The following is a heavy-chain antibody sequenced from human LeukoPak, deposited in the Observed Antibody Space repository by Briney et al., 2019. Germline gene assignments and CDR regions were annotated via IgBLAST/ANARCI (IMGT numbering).Heavy chain of an antibody. J-gene: IGHJ6*03. V-gene: IGHV4-4*07. D-gene: IGHD6-13*01. CDR2: IYTSGST. CDR3: ARVGIAAAGPYYYYYMDV. CDR1: GGSISSYY. Sequence: SETLSLTCTVSGGSISSYYWSWIRQPAGKGLEWIGRIYTSGSTNYNPSLKSRVTMSVDTSKNQFSLKLSSVTAADTAVYYCARVGIAAAGPYYYYYMDVWVKGTTVTVSS.